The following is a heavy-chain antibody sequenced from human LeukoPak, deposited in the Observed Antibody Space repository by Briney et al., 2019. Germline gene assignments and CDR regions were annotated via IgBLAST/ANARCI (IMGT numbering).Heavy chain of an antibody. D-gene: IGHD3-10*01. CDR3: ARDLATMVRGVIITKDY. CDR2: INPNRGGT. CDR1: GYTFTGYY. Sequence: SVRLSCKASGYTFTGYYMHWVRPAPGQGLEWMGWINPNRGGTNYAQKFQGRVNMTRDTSISTAYMELSRLRSDDTAVYYCARDLATMVRGVIITKDYWGQGTLVTVSS. V-gene: IGHV1-2*02. J-gene: IGHJ4*02.